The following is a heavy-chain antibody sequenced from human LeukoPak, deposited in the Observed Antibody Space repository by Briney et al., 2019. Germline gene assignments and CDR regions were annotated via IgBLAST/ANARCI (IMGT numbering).Heavy chain of an antibody. CDR3: ARAPSHRGFDY. V-gene: IGHV3-23*01. J-gene: IGHJ4*02. CDR2: ISSPSDTI. Sequence: GGSLRLSCAASGFTFSTYVMAWVRQTPGRGLEWVSVISSPSDTIYYADFVRGRFTISRDNSKYTLYLHLNSLRVDDTAVYYCARAPSHRGFDYWGQGTLVTVSS. CDR1: GFTFSTYV.